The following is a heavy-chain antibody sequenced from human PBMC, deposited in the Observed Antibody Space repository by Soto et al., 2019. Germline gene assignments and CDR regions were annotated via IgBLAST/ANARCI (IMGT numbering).Heavy chain of an antibody. CDR2: INAGNGNT. CDR1: GYTFTSYA. V-gene: IGHV1-3*01. D-gene: IGHD2-8*01. Sequence: ASVKVSCKASGYTFTSYAMHWVRQAPGQRLEWMGWINAGNGNTKYSQKFQGRVTITRDTSASTAYMELSSLRSEDTAVYYCARVRAQRGYCTNGVCPLGYYFDYWGQGTLVTVS. CDR3: ARVRAQRGYCTNGVCPLGYYFDY. J-gene: IGHJ4*02.